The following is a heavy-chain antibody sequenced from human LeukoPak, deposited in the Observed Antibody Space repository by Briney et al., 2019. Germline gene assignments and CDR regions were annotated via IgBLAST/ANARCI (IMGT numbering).Heavy chain of an antibody. Sequence: ASVKVSCKASGYTFTSYGISWVRQAPGQGLEWRGWISAYNGNTNYAQKLQGRVTMTTDTSTSTAYMELRSLRSDDTAVYYCARVCGGYSSSWYVCPADDFDYWGQGTLVTVSS. D-gene: IGHD6-13*01. CDR2: ISAYNGNT. J-gene: IGHJ4*02. CDR3: ARVCGGYSSSWYVCPADDFDY. CDR1: GYTFTSYG. V-gene: IGHV1-18*01.